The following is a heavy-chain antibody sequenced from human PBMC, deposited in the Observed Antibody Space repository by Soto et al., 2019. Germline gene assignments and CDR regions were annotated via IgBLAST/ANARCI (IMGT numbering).Heavy chain of an antibody. CDR3: ARVIAVASTTYYYYGMDV. J-gene: IGHJ6*02. V-gene: IGHV1-69*06. D-gene: IGHD6-19*01. CDR2: IIPIFGTA. Sequence: SVKVSCKASGGTFSSYAISWVRQAPGQGLEWMGGIIPIFGTANYAQKFQGRVTITADKSTSTAYMELSSLRSEDTAVYYCARVIAVASTTYYYYGMDVWGQGTTVTVSS. CDR1: GGTFSSYA.